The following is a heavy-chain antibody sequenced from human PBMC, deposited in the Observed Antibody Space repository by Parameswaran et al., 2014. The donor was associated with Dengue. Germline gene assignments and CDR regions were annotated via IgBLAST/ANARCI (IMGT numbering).Heavy chain of an antibody. Sequence: ASETLSLTCTVSGGSISSYYWSWIRQPPGKGLEWIGYIYYSGSTNYNPSLKSRVTISVDTSKNQFSLKLSSVTAADTAVYYCVSASYWGSYRYTFDYWGQGTLVTVSS. CDR1: GGSISSYY. J-gene: IGHJ4*02. CDR3: VSASYWGSYRYTFDY. D-gene: IGHD3-16*02. CDR2: IYYSGST. V-gene: IGHV4-59*08.